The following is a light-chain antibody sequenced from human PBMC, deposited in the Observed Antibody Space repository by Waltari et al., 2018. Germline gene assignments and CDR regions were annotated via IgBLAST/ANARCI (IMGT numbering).Light chain of an antibody. CDR1: RSLLFSSNNGHS. CDR3: QQSYNFPYT. Sequence: DIVMTQSPEYLSVSLGERATINCKSSRSLLFSSNNGHSLAWYQQKPGQPPKALFSWASARESGVTGRFSASGSGTDFTLTINGLQAEDVAVYFCQQSYNFPYTFGQGTKVEIK. V-gene: IGKV4-1*01. CDR2: WAS. J-gene: IGKJ2*01.